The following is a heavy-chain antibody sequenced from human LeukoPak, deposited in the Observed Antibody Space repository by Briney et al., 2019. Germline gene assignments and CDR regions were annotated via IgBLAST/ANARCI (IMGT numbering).Heavy chain of an antibody. V-gene: IGHV3-30*01. J-gene: IGHJ4*02. CDR2: ISYDGSNK. D-gene: IGHD5-24*01. CDR3: ARDGMSRDGYNYYYFDY. CDR1: GFTFSSYA. Sequence: GRSLRLSCAASGFTFSSYAMHWVRQAPGKGLEWVAVISYDGSNKYYADSVKGRLTISRDNSKNTLYLQMNSLRAEDTAVYYCARDGMSRDGYNYYYFDYWGQGTLVTVSS.